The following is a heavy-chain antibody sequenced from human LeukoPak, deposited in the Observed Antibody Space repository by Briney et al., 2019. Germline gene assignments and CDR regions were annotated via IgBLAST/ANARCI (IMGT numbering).Heavy chain of an antibody. CDR1: GYTFTGYY. J-gene: IGHJ4*02. V-gene: IGHV1-2*02. Sequence: ASVEVSCKASGYTFTGYYMHWVRQAPGQGLEWMGWINPNSGGTNYAQKFQGRVTMTRDTSISTAYMELSGLRSDDTALYYCAKDYGTFCFDSWGQGTLVTVSS. D-gene: IGHD4-17*01. CDR3: AKDYGTFCFDS. CDR2: INPNSGGT.